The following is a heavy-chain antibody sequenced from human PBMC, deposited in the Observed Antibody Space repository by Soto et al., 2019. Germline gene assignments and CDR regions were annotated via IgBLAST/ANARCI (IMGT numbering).Heavy chain of an antibody. CDR1: GGTFSSYA. CDR3: ARDPYYYDSSGSAPLWWFDP. Sequence: EASVKVSCKASGGTFSSYAISWVRQAPGQGLEWMGGIIPIFGTANYAQKFQGRVTITADESTSTAYMELSSLRSEDTAVYYCARDPYYYDSSGSAPLWWFDPWGQGTLVTVSS. CDR2: IIPIFGTA. J-gene: IGHJ5*02. V-gene: IGHV1-69*13. D-gene: IGHD3-22*01.